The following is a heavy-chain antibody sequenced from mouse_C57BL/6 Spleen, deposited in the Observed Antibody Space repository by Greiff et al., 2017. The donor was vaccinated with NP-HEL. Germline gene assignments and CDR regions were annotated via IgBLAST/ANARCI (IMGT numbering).Heavy chain of an antibody. CDR2: IDPEDGDT. J-gene: IGHJ3*01. D-gene: IGHD2-3*01. CDR3: TFYEIAY. V-gene: IGHV14-1*01. Sequence: EVQLQQSGAELVRPGASVKLSCTASGFNIKDYYMHWVKQRPEQGLEWIGRIDPEDGDTEYAPKFQGKATMTAETSSNTAYLQLSSLTSEDTAVYYCTFYEIAYWGQGTLVTVSA. CDR1: GFNIKDYY.